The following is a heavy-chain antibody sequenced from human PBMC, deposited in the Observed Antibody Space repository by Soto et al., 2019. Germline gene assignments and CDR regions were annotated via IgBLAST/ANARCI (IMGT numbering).Heavy chain of an antibody. D-gene: IGHD4-4*01. Sequence: GGSLRLSCEASGFTFSNFGMNWVRQAPGKGLEWVARVWYDGSSKYYVDSVKGRFTISRDNSKETVYLQMNSLRAEDTGVHYCARESDSNYDGMDVWGQGTTVTVSS. CDR3: ARESDSNYDGMDV. CDR1: GFTFSNFG. V-gene: IGHV3-33*01. J-gene: IGHJ6*02. CDR2: VWYDGSSK.